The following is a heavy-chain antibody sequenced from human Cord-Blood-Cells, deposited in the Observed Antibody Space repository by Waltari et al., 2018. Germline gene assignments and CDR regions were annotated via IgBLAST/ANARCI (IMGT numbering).Heavy chain of an antibody. J-gene: IGHJ4*02. CDR3: ARAHPGYSSSWYY. V-gene: IGHV3-7*01. Sequence: ELQLVEFGGGVVQPGGSLSLCCAAAVFTFSSYWMSSVRQAPGKGLEWVANIKQDGSEKYYVDSVKGRFTISRDNAKNSLYLQMNSLRAEDTAVYYCARAHPGYSSSWYYWGQGTLVTVSS. CDR1: VFTFSSYW. CDR2: IKQDGSEK. D-gene: IGHD6-13*01.